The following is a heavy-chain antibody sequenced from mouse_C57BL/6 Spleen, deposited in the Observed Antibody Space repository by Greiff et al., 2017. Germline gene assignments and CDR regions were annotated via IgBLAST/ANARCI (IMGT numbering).Heavy chain of an antibody. Sequence: EVMLVESGGGLVKPGGSLKLSCAASGFTFSSYAMSWVRQTPEKRLEWVATISDGGSYTYYPDNVKGRFTISRDNAKNNLYLQMSHLKSEDTAMYYCSAVDYSNYWFAYWGQGTLVTVSA. CDR2: ISDGGSYT. V-gene: IGHV5-4*03. CDR1: GFTFSSYA. D-gene: IGHD2-5*01. J-gene: IGHJ3*01. CDR3: SAVDYSNYWFAY.